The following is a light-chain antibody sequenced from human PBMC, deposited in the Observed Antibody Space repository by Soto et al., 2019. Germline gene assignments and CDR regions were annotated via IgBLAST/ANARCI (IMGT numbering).Light chain of an antibody. Sequence: DIQMTQSPSSLSASVGDRFAITCQASQDISNYLNWYQQKLGKAPKLLIYAASSLQSGVPSRFSGSGSGTEFTLTISSLQPDDFATYYCQQYNSYSPLTFGGGTKVDI. V-gene: IGKV1-16*01. CDR3: QQYNSYSPLT. J-gene: IGKJ4*01. CDR1: QDISNY. CDR2: AAS.